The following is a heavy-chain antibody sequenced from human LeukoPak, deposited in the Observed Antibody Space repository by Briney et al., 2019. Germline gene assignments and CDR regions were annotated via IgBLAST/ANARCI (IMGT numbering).Heavy chain of an antibody. CDR1: GFTFSSYA. Sequence: GGSLRLSCAASGFTFSSYAMSWVRQAPGKGLEWVSAISGSGGSTYYADSVKGRFTISRDNSKNTLYLQMNSLRAEDTAVYYCARVSSLYCSGGSCYSYDYWGQGTLVTVSS. V-gene: IGHV3-23*01. CDR2: ISGSGGST. CDR3: ARVSSLYCSGGSCYSYDY. J-gene: IGHJ4*02. D-gene: IGHD2-15*01.